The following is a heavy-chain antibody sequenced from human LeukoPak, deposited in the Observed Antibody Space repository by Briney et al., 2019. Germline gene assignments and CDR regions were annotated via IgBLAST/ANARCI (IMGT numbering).Heavy chain of an antibody. Sequence: SETLSFTCTVSGGSVSSGSYYWSWIRQPPGKGLEWIGYIYYSGSTNYNPSLKSRVTISVDTSKNQFSLKLSSVTAADTAVYYCARQYSSSSWGRIFYGMDVWGQGTTVTVSS. D-gene: IGHD6-6*01. V-gene: IGHV4-61*01. CDR1: GGSVSSGSYY. CDR3: ARQYSSSSWGRIFYGMDV. CDR2: IYYSGST. J-gene: IGHJ6*02.